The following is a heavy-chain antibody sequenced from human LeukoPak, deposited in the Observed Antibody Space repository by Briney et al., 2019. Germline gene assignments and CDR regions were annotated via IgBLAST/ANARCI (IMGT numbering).Heavy chain of an antibody. CDR1: AYTLSGYY. V-gene: IGHV1-2*02. D-gene: IGHD6-19*01. CDR2: INPKSGVT. J-gene: IGHJ4*02. Sequence: GASVKVSCKASAYTLSGYYMHWVRQARGQGLEWMGWINPKSGVTNYAQKFQGRVTMTWDTPINTTFMELSRLRSDDTAVYYCARRIAVAGSPVYYFDYWGQGTLVTVSS. CDR3: ARRIAVAGSPVYYFDY.